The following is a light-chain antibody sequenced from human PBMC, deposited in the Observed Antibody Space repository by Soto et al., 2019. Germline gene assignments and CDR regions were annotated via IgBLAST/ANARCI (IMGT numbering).Light chain of an antibody. CDR1: QSISTF. CDR2: DAS. J-gene: IGKJ1*01. Sequence: DIQMTQSPYSLSASVGDRVTITCRASQSISTFLNWHQQKPGKAPKLLIYDASSLESGVPSRFSGSGSGTEFTLTISNLQPDDFATYYCQQYNSLWTFGQGTKVDIK. CDR3: QQYNSLWT. V-gene: IGKV1-5*01.